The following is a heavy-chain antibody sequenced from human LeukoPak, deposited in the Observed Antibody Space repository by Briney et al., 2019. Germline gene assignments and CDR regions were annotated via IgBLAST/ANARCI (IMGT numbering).Heavy chain of an antibody. CDR3: ARESIAAIYGMDV. CDR1: GFTFSSYS. Sequence: GSLRLSCAGSGFTFSSYSMNWVRQAPGKGLEWVSSISSSSSYIYYADSVKGRFTISRDNAKNSLYLQMNSLRAEDTAVYYCARESIAAIYGMDVWGQGTTVTVSS. CDR2: ISSSSSYI. V-gene: IGHV3-21*01. J-gene: IGHJ6*02. D-gene: IGHD6-6*01.